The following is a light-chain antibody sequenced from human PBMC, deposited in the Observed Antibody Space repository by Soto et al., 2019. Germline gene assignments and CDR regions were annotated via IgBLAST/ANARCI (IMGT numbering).Light chain of an antibody. CDR1: QDISSY. V-gene: IGKV1-9*01. CDR2: AAS. Sequence: DIQLTQSPSFLSASVGDRVTITCRTSQDISSYLAWYQQKPGKAPQLLISAASTLQSGVPSRFSGSGSGTAFTLTISSLQPEDLATSYCQQIKSDPLSFGGWNTVEI. J-gene: IGKJ4*01. CDR3: QQIKSDPLS.